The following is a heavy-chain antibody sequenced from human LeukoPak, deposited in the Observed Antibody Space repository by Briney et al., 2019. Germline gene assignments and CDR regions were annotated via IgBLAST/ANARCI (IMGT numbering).Heavy chain of an antibody. CDR2: ISYDGSNK. CDR3: ARGPERTGVGTRYYYDMTS. CDR1: GFTFSSYA. D-gene: IGHD2-8*01. V-gene: IGHV3-30-3*01. Sequence: PGRSLRLSCAASGFTFSSYAMHWVRQAPGKGLEWVAVISYDGSNKYYADSVKGRFTISRDNSKNTLYLQMNSLRAEDTAVYYCARGPERTGVGTRYYYDMTSGAKGPRSPSP. J-gene: IGHJ6*02.